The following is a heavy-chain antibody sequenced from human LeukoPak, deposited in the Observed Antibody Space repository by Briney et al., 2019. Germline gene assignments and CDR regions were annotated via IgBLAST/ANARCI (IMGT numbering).Heavy chain of an antibody. Sequence: PPETLSLTCTVSGGSISSGGFHWSWIRQPAGKGLEWIGRFFTSGSTNYNPSLKSRVTISVDTSKNQFPLRLSSVTAADTAVYYCARGAMVRALADWGQGTLVTVSS. CDR3: ARGAMVRALAD. V-gene: IGHV4-61*02. CDR1: GGSISSGGFH. D-gene: IGHD3-10*01. J-gene: IGHJ4*02. CDR2: FFTSGST.